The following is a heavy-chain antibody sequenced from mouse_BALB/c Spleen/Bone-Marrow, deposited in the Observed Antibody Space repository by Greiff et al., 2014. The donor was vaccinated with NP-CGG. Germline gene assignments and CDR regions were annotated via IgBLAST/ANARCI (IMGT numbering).Heavy chain of an antibody. CDR3: VYGRDWYFDV. D-gene: IGHD1-1*01. V-gene: IGHV14-3*02. CDR2: IDPANGNT. CDR1: GFNIKDTY. J-gene: IGHJ1*01. Sequence: VQLKESGAELVKPGASVKLSCTASGFNIKDTYMHWVKGRPEQGLEWIGRIDPANGNTKYDPKFQGKATITADTSSNTAYLQLSSLTSEDSAVYYCVYGRDWYFDVWGAGTTVTVSS.